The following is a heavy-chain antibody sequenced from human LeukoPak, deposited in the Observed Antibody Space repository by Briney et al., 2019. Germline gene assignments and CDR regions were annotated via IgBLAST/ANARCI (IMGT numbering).Heavy chain of an antibody. CDR3: ARVTYYYDSSGYYYIDY. D-gene: IGHD3-22*01. CDR2: ISSSSSTI. V-gene: IGHV3-48*02. J-gene: IGHJ4*02. CDR1: GFAFSSYS. Sequence: GGSLRLSCAASGFAFSSYSMNWVRQAPGKGLEWVSDISSSSSTIYYADSVKGRFTISRDNAKNSLYLQMNSLRDEDTAVYYCARVTYYYDSSGYYYIDYWGQGTLVTVSS.